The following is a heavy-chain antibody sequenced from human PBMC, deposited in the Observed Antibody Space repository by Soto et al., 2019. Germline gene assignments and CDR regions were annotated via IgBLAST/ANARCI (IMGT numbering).Heavy chain of an antibody. CDR2: ISYDGSDK. CDR1: GFTFNTFG. CDR3: AKSPNFYCSSYHCYKYYFDY. Sequence: VSGGGVVLPGRSLRLSCAASGFTFNTFGMHWVRQAPGKGLEWVAVISYDGSDKYYSDSVRGRFTISRDNSMNTLYLQMNSLRTEDTAVYYCAKSPNFYCSSYHCYKYYFDYWGQGTLVTVSS. D-gene: IGHD2-2*01. V-gene: IGHV3-30*18. J-gene: IGHJ4*02.